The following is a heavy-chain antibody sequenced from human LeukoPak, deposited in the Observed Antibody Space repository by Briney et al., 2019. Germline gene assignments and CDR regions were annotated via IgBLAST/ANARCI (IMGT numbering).Heavy chain of an antibody. CDR3: ARRRDYDSYPYFDY. CDR2: IIPIFGTA. J-gene: IGHJ4*02. V-gene: IGHV1-69*13. CDR1: GYTFTSYG. D-gene: IGHD3-22*01. Sequence: SVKVSCKASGYTFTSYGISWVRQAPGQGLEWMGGIIPIFGTANYAQKFQGRVTITADESTSTAYMELSSLRSEDTAVYYCARRRDYDSYPYFDYWGQGTLVTVSS.